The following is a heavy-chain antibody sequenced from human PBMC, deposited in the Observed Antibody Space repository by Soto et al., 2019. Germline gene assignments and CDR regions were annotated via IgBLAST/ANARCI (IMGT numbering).Heavy chain of an antibody. CDR2: ISAYNGNT. V-gene: IGHV1-18*01. J-gene: IGHJ4*02. Sequence: GASVKVSCKASGYTFTSYGISWVRQAPGQGLEWMGWISAYNGNTNYAQKLQGRVTMTTDTSTTKAYVELRSLRSDDTAVYYCARDRSYYSDYWGQGTLVTVSS. CDR3: ARDRSYYSDY. CDR1: GYTFTSYG. D-gene: IGHD3-10*01.